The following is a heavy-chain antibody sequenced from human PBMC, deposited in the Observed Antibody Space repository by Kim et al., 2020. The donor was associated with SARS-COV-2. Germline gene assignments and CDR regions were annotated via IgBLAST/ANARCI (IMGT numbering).Heavy chain of an antibody. CDR1: GFTFSNAW. CDR3: TTGVLRYFDWLFQTDYYYGMDV. CDR2: IKSKTDGGTT. D-gene: IGHD3-9*01. J-gene: IGHJ6*02. V-gene: IGHV3-15*01. Sequence: GGSLRLSCAASGFTFSNAWMSWVRQAPGKGLEWVGRIKSKTDGGTTDYAAPVKGRFTISRDDSKNTLYLQMNSLKTEDTAVYYCTTGVLRYFDWLFQTDYYYGMDVWGQGTTVTVSS.